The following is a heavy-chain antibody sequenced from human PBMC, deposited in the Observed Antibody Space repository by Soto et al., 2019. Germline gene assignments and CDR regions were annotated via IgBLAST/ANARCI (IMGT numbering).Heavy chain of an antibody. CDR2: ISYDGSNK. Sequence: QVQLVESGGGVVQPGRSLRLSCAASGFTFSSYAMHWVRQAPGKGLEWVAVISYDGSNKYYADSVKGRFTISRDNSKNTLYLQMNSLRAEDTAVYYCATNYYDSSGYRRGVWYFDLWGRGTLVTVSS. V-gene: IGHV3-30-3*01. J-gene: IGHJ2*01. CDR3: ATNYYDSSGYRRGVWYFDL. CDR1: GFTFSSYA. D-gene: IGHD3-22*01.